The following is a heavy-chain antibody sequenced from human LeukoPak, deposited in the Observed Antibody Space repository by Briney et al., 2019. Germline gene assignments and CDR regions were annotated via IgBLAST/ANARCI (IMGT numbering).Heavy chain of an antibody. CDR1: GGSISSSDW. J-gene: IGHJ4*02. CDR3: ARDPHCSSTNCPFDY. CDR2: IYRSEDT. D-gene: IGHD2-2*01. Sequence: SGTLSLTCAVSGGSISSSDWWSWVRPPPGRGLEWIGYIYRSEDTDDNPSLKSRVTMSLDKSKNQFSLKLSSVTAADTAVYYCARDPHCSSTNCPFDYWGQGTLVSLSS. V-gene: IGHV4-4*02.